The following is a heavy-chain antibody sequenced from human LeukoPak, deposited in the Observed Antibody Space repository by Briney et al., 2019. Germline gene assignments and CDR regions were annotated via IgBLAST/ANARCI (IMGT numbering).Heavy chain of an antibody. CDR3: ARQRGSTSWSSYYYYMDV. Sequence: GASVNVSFKSSGYTFTSYGISWVRQAPGQGLEWMGWISAYNGNTNYAQKLQGRVTMTTDTSTSTAYMELRSLRSDDTAVYYCARQRGSTSWSSYYYYMDVWGKGTTVTVSS. D-gene: IGHD2-2*01. CDR1: GYTFTSYG. V-gene: IGHV1-18*01. CDR2: ISAYNGNT. J-gene: IGHJ6*03.